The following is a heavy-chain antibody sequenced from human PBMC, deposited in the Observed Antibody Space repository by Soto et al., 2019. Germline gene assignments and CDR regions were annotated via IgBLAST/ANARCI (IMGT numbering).Heavy chain of an antibody. CDR1: GFTFSNSW. CDR3: TRKSFGMDV. CDR2: IKEDGSEK. J-gene: IGHJ6*02. V-gene: IGHV3-7*03. D-gene: IGHD1-26*01. Sequence: GGSLRLSFAASGFTFSNSWMSWVRQAPGKGLEWVANIKEDGSEKDYVDPVKGRFTITRDNAKNSLYLQMKNLRAEDTAVYFCTRKSFGMDVWGQGTTVTVSS.